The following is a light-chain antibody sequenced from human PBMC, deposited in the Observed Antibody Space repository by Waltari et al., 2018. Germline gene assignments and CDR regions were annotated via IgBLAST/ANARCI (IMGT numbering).Light chain of an antibody. J-gene: IGLJ2*01. CDR2: NDS. CDR1: ILPKNF. V-gene: IGLV3-27*01. Sequence: SYELTQPSSVSVSPGQTARITCSGDILPKNFARRFQQKPGQAPLLVIYNDSERPSGIPERFSGSSSGTTVTLTISGAQIEDEADYFCYSTANNSPVVFGGGTRLTVL. CDR3: YSTANNSPVV.